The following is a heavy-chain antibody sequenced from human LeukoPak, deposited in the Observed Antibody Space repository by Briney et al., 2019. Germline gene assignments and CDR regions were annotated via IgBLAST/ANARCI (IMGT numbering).Heavy chain of an antibody. CDR1: GFNFNTFS. CDR2: ISYDGSNK. V-gene: IGHV3-30*04. CDR3: ARGIAQTTLNAFDI. Sequence: GGSLRLSCAASGFNFNTFSLHWVRQAPGKGLEWVALISYDGSNKNYASSVKGRFTISRDNSRNTLYLQMNSLRAEDTAVYYCARGIAQTTLNAFDIWGQGTEVIVSS. D-gene: IGHD4-11*01. J-gene: IGHJ3*02.